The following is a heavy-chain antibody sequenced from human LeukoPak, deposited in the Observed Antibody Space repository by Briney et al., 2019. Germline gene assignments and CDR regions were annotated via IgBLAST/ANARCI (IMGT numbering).Heavy chain of an antibody. CDR3: AKGGYYGSGSYWDY. CDR1: GFTLSSYA. J-gene: IGHJ4*02. Sequence: GGSLRLSCAASGFTLSSYAMSWVRQAPGKGLEWVSAISGSGGSTYYADSVKGRFTISRDNSKNTLYLQMNSLRAEDTAVYYCAKGGYYGSGSYWDYWGQGTLVTVSS. CDR2: ISGSGGST. V-gene: IGHV3-23*01. D-gene: IGHD3-10*01.